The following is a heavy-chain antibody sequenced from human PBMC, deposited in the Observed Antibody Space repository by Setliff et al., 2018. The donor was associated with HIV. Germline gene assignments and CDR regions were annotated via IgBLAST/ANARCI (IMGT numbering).Heavy chain of an antibody. J-gene: IGHJ4*02. CDR2: IYYSGST. CDR1: GGSISSSSYY. D-gene: IGHD3-10*01. CDR3: AREGMIRGVKFFDY. V-gene: IGHV4-39*02. Sequence: PSETLSLTCTVSGGSISSSSYYWGWIRQPPGKGLEWIGSIYYSGSTYYNPSLKSRVTISVDTSKNQFSLKLSSVTAADTAVYYCAREGMIRGVKFFDYWGQGTLVTVSS.